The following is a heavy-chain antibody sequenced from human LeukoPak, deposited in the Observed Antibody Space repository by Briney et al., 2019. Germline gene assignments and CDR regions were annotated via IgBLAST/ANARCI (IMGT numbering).Heavy chain of an antibody. J-gene: IGHJ4*02. CDR2: IYYSGST. D-gene: IGHD1-14*01. V-gene: IGHV4-39*07. CDR3: EYADPTGGIS. Sequence: SETLSLTCTVSAGSISLYNTYYWNWIRQSPGKGLEWIGSIYYSGSTYYNPSLKSRVTISVDTSKNQFSLKLSSVTAADTAVYYCEYADPTGGISWGQGTLVTVSS. CDR1: AGSISLYNTYY.